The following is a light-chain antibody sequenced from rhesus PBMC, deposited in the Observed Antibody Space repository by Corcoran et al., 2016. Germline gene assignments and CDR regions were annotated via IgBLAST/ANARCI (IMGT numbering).Light chain of an antibody. Sequence: DIQMTQSPSSLSASVGDRVTITCRASLGITNDLAWYHQKPGEPPKLLIYEASLLQGGIPSRFSGSGSGADFTLTISSLQSEDFGTYYCQHYFTTPLTFGGGTKVELK. J-gene: IGKJ4*01. CDR1: LGITND. CDR3: QHYFTTPLT. CDR2: EAS. V-gene: IGKV1-25*01.